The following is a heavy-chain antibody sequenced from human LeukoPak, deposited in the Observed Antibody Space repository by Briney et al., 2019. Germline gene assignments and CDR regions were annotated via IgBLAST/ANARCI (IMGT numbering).Heavy chain of an antibody. CDR3: ARDDYYDSSGYVY. J-gene: IGHJ4*02. V-gene: IGHV3-7*01. CDR1: GFTFSSCW. D-gene: IGHD3-22*01. CDR2: IKQDGSEK. Sequence: GGSLRLSCAASGFTFSSCWMNWVRQAPGKGLEWVANIKQDGSEKYYVDSVKGRFTISRDNAKNSLYLQMNSLRAEDTAVYYCARDDYYDSSGYVYWGQGTLVTVSS.